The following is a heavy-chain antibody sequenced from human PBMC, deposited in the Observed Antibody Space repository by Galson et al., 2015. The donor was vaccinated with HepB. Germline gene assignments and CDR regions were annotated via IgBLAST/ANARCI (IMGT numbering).Heavy chain of an antibody. J-gene: IGHJ4*02. D-gene: IGHD4-11*01. CDR2: ISSSSSTT. CDR1: GFTFSSYA. Sequence: SLRLSCAASGFTFSSYAMSWVRQAPGKGLEWVSYISSSSSTTYYADSVKGRFTISRDNAKNSLHLQMNSLRDEDTAVYYCARLLNGNYGPFDYWGQGTLVTVSS. V-gene: IGHV3-48*02. CDR3: ARLLNGNYGPFDY.